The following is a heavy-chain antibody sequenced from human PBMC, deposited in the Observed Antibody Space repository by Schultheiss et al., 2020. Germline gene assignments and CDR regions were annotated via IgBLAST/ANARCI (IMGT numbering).Heavy chain of an antibody. CDR1: GGSISSSSYY. Sequence: SETLSLTCTVSGGSISSSSYYWGWIRQPPGKGLEWFGEINHSGSTNYNPSLKSRVTISVDTSKNQFSLKLSSVTAADTAVYYCARAPTSYIVVVVAATDAFDIWGQGTMVTV. CDR2: INHSGST. J-gene: IGHJ3*02. CDR3: ARAPTSYIVVVVAATDAFDI. D-gene: IGHD2-15*01. V-gene: IGHV4-39*07.